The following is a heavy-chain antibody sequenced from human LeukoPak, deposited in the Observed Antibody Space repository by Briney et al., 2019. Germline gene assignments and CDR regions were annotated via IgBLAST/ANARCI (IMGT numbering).Heavy chain of an antibody. CDR2: ISSTSTYI. CDR1: GFTFSSYS. CDR3: ARAQDYYDSSGYYFGDAFDI. J-gene: IGHJ3*02. Sequence: GGSLRLSCAASGFTFSSYSMNWVRQAPGKGLEWVSSISSTSTYIDYADSVKGRFTISRDNAKNSLYLQMNSLRVEDTAVYYCARAQDYYDSSGYYFGDAFDIWGQGTMVTVSS. V-gene: IGHV3-21*01. D-gene: IGHD3-22*01.